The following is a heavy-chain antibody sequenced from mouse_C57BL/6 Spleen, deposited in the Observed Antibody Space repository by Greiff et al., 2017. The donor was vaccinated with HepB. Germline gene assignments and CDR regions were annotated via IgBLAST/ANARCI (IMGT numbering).Heavy chain of an antibody. Sequence: EVQLQQSGPELVKPGASVKISCKASGYTFTDYYMNWVKQSHGKSLEWIGDINPNNGGTSYNQKFKGKATLTVDKSSSTAYMELRSLTSEDSAVYYCAGSGGSSFYCYFDVWGTGTTVTVSS. V-gene: IGHV1-26*01. D-gene: IGHD1-1*01. CDR2: INPNNGGT. J-gene: IGHJ1*03. CDR1: GYTFTDYY. CDR3: AGSGGSSFYCYFDV.